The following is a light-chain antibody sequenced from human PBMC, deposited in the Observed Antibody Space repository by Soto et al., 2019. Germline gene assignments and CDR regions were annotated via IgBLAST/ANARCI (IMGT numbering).Light chain of an antibody. Sequence: EIVLTQSPATLSLSPGERATLPCRASQSVNNYLAWYQQKPGQAPRLLIYDASNRATGIPARFSGSGSGTDFSLTISSLEPEDLAVYYCQQRSNWPLTFGGGTKVEIK. CDR1: QSVNNY. CDR2: DAS. CDR3: QQRSNWPLT. J-gene: IGKJ4*01. V-gene: IGKV3-11*01.